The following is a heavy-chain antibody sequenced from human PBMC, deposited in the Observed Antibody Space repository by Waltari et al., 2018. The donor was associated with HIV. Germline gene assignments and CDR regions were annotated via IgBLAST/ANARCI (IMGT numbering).Heavy chain of an antibody. CDR3: ARLEGYSYGSDSSDAFDI. D-gene: IGHD5-18*01. J-gene: IGHJ3*02. V-gene: IGHV5-51*03. CDR2: IYPGDSDT. Sequence: EVQLVQSGAEVNKPGESRKISGTGSGNGVTRYWIGWVGQMPGKGLEWMGIIYPGDSDTRYSPSFQGHVTISADKSISTAYLQWSSLKASDTAMYYCARLEGYSYGSDSSDAFDIWGQGTMVTVSS. CDR1: GNGVTRYW.